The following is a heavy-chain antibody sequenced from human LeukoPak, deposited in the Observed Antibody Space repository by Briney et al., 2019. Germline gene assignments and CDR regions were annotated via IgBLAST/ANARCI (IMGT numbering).Heavy chain of an antibody. V-gene: IGHV4-4*07. CDR3: AREGSAFDI. Sequence: SETLSLTCTVSGGSISSYSWSWIRQPAGKGLEWIGRIFASGSTKYNPSLKSRVTMSVETSKNQFSLKLSSVTAVDTAVYYCAREGSAFDIRGQGTMVTVSS. CDR2: IFASGST. J-gene: IGHJ3*02. CDR1: GGSISSYS.